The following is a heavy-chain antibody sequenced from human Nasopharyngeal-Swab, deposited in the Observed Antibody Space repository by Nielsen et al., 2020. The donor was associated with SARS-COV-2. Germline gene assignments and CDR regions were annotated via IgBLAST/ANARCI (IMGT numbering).Heavy chain of an antibody. CDR2: LWSDGTKQ. J-gene: IGHJ4*02. CDR3: AKADTSSSFDS. D-gene: IGHD6-6*01. CDR1: GFTFSSSA. Sequence: GESLKISCAASGFTFSSSAMHWVRQAPGKGLEWLAILWSDGTKQYHADSVKGRFTMSRDNSKNTLYLQMNSLRGEDTAVYYCAKADTSSSFDSWGQGTLVTVSS. V-gene: IGHV3-33*06.